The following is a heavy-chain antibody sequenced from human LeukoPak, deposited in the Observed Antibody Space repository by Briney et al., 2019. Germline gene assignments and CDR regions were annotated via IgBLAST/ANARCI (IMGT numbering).Heavy chain of an antibody. D-gene: IGHD2-15*01. J-gene: IGHJ1*01. CDR1: GFTFSSYG. CDR3: ANFYRYCSGGSCKTQYFRH. V-gene: IGHV3-30*02. Sequence: PGGSLRLSCAASGFTFSSYGMHWVRQAPGKGLEWVAFIRYDGSNKYYADSVKGRFTISRDNSKNTLYLQMNSLRAEDTAVYYCANFYRYCSGGSCKTQYFRHWGQGTLVTVSS. CDR2: IRYDGSNK.